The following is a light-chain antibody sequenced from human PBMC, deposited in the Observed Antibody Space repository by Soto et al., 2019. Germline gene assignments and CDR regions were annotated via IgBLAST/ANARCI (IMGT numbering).Light chain of an antibody. V-gene: IGKV3-20*01. CDR2: DAS. Sequence: DMVMAHSPYSLSLSPGERATLSCRASQSVSSSYLAWYQQKPGQAPRLLIYDASSRATGIPDRFSGGGSGTDFTLTISRLEPEDFAVYYCQHYGSSPPITFGQGTRLEIK. CDR3: QHYGSSPPIT. J-gene: IGKJ5*01. CDR1: QSVSSSY.